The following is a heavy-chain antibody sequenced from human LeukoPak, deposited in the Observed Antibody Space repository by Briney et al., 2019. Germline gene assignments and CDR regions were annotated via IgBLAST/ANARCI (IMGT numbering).Heavy chain of an antibody. Sequence: SETLSLTCAVYGGSFSGYYWSWIRQPPGKGLEWIGEINHSGSTNYNPSLKSRVTISVDTSKNQFSLKLSSVTAADTAVYYCARSNRPPNYDFWSGYFDAFDIWGQGTMVTVSS. J-gene: IGHJ3*02. CDR3: ARSNRPPNYDFWSGYFDAFDI. D-gene: IGHD3-3*01. V-gene: IGHV4-34*01. CDR2: INHSGST. CDR1: GGSFSGYY.